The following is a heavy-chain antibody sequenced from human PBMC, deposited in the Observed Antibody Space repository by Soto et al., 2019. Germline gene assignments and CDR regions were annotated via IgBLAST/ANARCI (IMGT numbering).Heavy chain of an antibody. CDR2: INPNSGGT. D-gene: IGHD2-2*01. J-gene: IGHJ3*02. Sequence: GASVKVSCKASGYTFTGYYMHWVRQAPGQGLGWMGWINPNSGGTNYAQKFQGWVTMTRDTSISTAYMELSRLRSDDTAVYYCASGAPIVVVPAALEAFAFDIWGQGTMVTVSS. V-gene: IGHV1-2*04. CDR3: ASGAPIVVVPAALEAFAFDI. CDR1: GYTFTGYY.